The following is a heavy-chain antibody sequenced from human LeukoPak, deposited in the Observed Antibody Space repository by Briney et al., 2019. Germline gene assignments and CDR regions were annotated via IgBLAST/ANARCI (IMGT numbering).Heavy chain of an antibody. CDR1: GFTFSSYW. J-gene: IGHJ6*02. CDR2: IKQDGSEK. V-gene: IGHV3-7*01. D-gene: IGHD6-6*01. CDR3: ARDSSEYSSSIFYYYYYGMDV. Sequence: GRSLRLSCAASGFTFSSYWMSWVRQAPGKGLEWVANIKQDGSEKYYVDSVKGRFTISRDNAKNSLYLQMNSLRAEDTAVYYCARDSSEYSSSIFYYYYYGMDVWGQGTTVTVSS.